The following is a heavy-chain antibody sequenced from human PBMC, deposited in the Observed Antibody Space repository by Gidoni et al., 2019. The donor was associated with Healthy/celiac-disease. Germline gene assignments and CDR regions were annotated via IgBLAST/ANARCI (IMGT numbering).Heavy chain of an antibody. CDR2: INHSGST. Sequence: QVQLQQWGAGLLKPSETLSLTCAVYGGSFSDSYWSWIRQPPGKGLEWIGEINHSGSTNYNPSLKSRVTISVDTSKNQFSLKLSSVTAADTAVYYCARGLAGLAAAVTARYFDLWGRGTLVTVSS. V-gene: IGHV4-34*01. CDR1: GGSFSDSY. J-gene: IGHJ2*01. CDR3: ARGLAGLAAAVTARYFDL. D-gene: IGHD6-13*01.